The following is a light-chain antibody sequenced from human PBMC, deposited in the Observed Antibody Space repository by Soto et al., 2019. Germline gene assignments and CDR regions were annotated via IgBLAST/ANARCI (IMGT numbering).Light chain of an antibody. V-gene: IGLV1-47*01. CDR2: RNN. J-gene: IGLJ3*02. CDR1: TSNIGNNY. CDR3: AAWDDSLNGVV. Sequence: QSVLTQPPSASGTPGQRVTISCSGSTSNIGNNYVCWFQQLPGTAPKLLIYRNNQRPSGVPDRFSGSKSGISASLAISGLRSEDEADYYCAAWDDSLNGVVFGGGTKLTVL.